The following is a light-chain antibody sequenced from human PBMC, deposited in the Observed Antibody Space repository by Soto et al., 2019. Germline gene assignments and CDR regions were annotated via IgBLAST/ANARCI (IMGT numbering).Light chain of an antibody. CDR3: SSCRGITALV. CDR2: EVS. V-gene: IGLV2-14*03. J-gene: IGLJ3*02. CDR1: SSDVGGYNF. Sequence: QSALTQPAPVSGSPGQSITISCTGTSSDVGGYNFVSWYQQRPGKAPKLMIYEVSNRPSGVSNRFSGSKSGNTASLTISGLQVEDEADYYCSSCRGITALVFGGGTKLTVL.